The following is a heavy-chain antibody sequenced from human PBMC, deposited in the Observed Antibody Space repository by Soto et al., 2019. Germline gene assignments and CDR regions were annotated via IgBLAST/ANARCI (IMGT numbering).Heavy chain of an antibody. D-gene: IGHD3-16*01. J-gene: IGHJ6*02. CDR3: VRVRCSGGTCLYGMDV. Sequence: SQTLSLTCGISGDSVSSNGACWNWIRQSPSRGLEWLGRTYYRSKWFYDYAPSVESRMCITPDTSRNQFSLQLTSVSPEDTAVYYCVRVRCSGGTCLYGMDVWGQGTTVTVSS. CDR1: GDSVSSNGAC. CDR2: TYYRSKWFY. V-gene: IGHV6-1*01.